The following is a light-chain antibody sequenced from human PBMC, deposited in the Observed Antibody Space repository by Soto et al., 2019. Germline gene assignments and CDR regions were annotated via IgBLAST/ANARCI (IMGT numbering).Light chain of an antibody. CDR3: QQFNSL. Sequence: IQVTQSPSSLSASIVDTVTISCRASQGIATGLAWYQQKPGAPPKLLIYDASTLERGIPSRFSGRGSGTHFILTINNLQPEDFATYYCQQFNSLFGQGTRLEI. CDR1: QGIATG. J-gene: IGKJ5*01. CDR2: DAS. V-gene: IGKV1-13*02.